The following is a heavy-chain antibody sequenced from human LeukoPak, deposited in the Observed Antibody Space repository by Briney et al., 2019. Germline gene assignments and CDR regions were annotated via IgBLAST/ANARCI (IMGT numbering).Heavy chain of an antibody. CDR2: ISASGGST. CDR1: GFTFSSSA. Sequence: GGSLRLSCAASGFTFSSSAMSWVRQVPGKGLEWVSGISASGGSTSYADSVRGRFTISRDNSKNTLYVQMNSLRDEDTAVYYCAKDRDYAEYYFDYWGQGTLVTVSS. CDR3: AKDRDYAEYYFDY. V-gene: IGHV3-23*01. J-gene: IGHJ4*02. D-gene: IGHD4/OR15-4a*01.